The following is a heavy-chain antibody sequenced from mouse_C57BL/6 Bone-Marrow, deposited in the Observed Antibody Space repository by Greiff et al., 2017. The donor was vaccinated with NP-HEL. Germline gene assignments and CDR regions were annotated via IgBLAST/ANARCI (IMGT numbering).Heavy chain of an antibody. CDR1: GFNIKDDY. CDR3: TDYYGSSLYAMDY. J-gene: IGHJ4*01. D-gene: IGHD1-1*01. CDR2: IDPENGDT. Sequence: VQLQQSGAELVRPGASVKLSCAASGFNIKDDYMHWVKQRPEQGLEWIGWIDPENGDTEYASKFQGKATITADTSSNTASLQLSSLTSEDTAVYYCTDYYGSSLYAMDYWGQGTSVTVSS. V-gene: IGHV14-4*01.